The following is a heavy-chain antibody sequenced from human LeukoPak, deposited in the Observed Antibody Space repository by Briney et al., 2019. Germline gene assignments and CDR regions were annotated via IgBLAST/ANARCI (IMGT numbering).Heavy chain of an antibody. V-gene: IGHV1-2*06. CDR3: ARSAENCNNGVCFTDYYMDV. D-gene: IGHD2-8*01. Sequence: GASVKVSCKTSGYTFSGSYIHWVRQAPGQGLEWMGRINPNSGDTNYAQNFQGRVTMTRDTSITTAYMELSRLTSDDTAVYFCARSAENCNNGVCFTDYYMDVWGKGTTVTVSS. CDR2: INPNSGDT. J-gene: IGHJ6*03. CDR1: GYTFSGSY.